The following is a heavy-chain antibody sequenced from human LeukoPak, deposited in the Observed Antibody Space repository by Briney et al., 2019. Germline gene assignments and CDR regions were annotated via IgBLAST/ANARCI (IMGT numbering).Heavy chain of an antibody. Sequence: PSETLSLTCTVSGGSISSYYWSWIRQPPGKGLEWIGYIYYSGSTNYNPSLKSRVTISVDTSKNQFSLKLSSVTAADTAVYYCARRLWFGELWGYFDYWGQGTLVTVSS. D-gene: IGHD3-10*01. CDR3: ARRLWFGELWGYFDY. J-gene: IGHJ4*02. V-gene: IGHV4-59*08. CDR2: IYYSGST. CDR1: GGSISSYY.